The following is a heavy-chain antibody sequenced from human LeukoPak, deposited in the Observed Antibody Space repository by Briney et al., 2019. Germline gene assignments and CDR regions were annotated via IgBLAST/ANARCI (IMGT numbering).Heavy chain of an antibody. CDR1: GITFITSA. J-gene: IGHJ4*02. CDR3: AKLLRGTVVPYYDY. Sequence: GGSLRLSCAASGITFITSAMSWVRQAPGRGLEWVSAISGSGGSTYYADSVKGRFTISRDNSKNTLHLQMNSLRVEDTAVYYCAKLLRGTVVPYYDYWGQGTLVTVSS. D-gene: IGHD3-10*01. CDR2: ISGSGGST. V-gene: IGHV3-23*01.